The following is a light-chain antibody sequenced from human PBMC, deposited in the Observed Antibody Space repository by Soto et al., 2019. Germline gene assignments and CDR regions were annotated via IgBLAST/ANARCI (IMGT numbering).Light chain of an antibody. CDR3: QQYASSPGT. J-gene: IGKJ1*01. CDR1: QSVSSSY. CDR2: GAS. V-gene: IGKV3-20*01. Sequence: EIVLTQSPGTLSLSPWERATLSCRASQSVSSSYLAWYQQKPGQAPRLLIYGASSRATGIPDRFSGSGSGTDFTLPISRLEPEDSAVYYCQQYASSPGTFGQGTQVDIK.